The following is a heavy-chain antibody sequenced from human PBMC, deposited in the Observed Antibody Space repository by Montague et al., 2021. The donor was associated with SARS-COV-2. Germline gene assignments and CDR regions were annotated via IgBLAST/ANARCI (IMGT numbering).Heavy chain of an antibody. Sequence: TLSLTCTVSGGSISSGGYYWSWIRQPPGKGLEWIGNIYYSGSTYYNPSLKSRVTISVDTSKNRFSLKLRSVTAADTAVYYCARAPATIFGVVKQIDYWGQGTLVTVSS. CDR3: ARAPATIFGVVKQIDY. V-gene: IGHV4-31*03. D-gene: IGHD3-3*01. CDR1: GGSISSGGYY. CDR2: IYYSGST. J-gene: IGHJ4*02.